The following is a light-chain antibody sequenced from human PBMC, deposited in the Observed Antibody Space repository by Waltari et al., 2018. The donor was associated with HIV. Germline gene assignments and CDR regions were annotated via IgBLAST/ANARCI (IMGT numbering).Light chain of an antibody. V-gene: IGKV1-9*01. CDR1: QGILTY. Sequence: DIPVTHAPPFRSASVGDRVAFTFRASQGILTYLAWYQQTPGKAPKVLIYDASTLQSVVPSRFSGSRSGTEFTLTISSLQPEDFATYHCHQLKSYPRTFGQGTKVEI. CDR3: HQLKSYPRT. J-gene: IGKJ1*01. CDR2: DAS.